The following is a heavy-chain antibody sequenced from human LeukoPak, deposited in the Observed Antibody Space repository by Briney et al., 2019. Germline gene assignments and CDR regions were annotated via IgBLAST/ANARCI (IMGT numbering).Heavy chain of an antibody. V-gene: IGHV4-34*01. D-gene: IGHD2-15*01. J-gene: IGHJ4*02. CDR3: ARGRRNRYCSGGSCYVDY. CDR2: INHSGST. CDR1: GGSFSGYY. Sequence: SETLSLTCAVYGGSFSGYYWSWIRQPPGKGLEWIGEINHSGSTNYNPSLKSRVTISVDTSKNQFSLKLSSVTAADTAVYYCARGRRNRYCSGGSCYVDYWGQGALVTVSS.